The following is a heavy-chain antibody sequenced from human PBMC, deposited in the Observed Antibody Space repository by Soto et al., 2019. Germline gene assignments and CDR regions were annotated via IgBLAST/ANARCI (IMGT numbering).Heavy chain of an antibody. CDR2: ISGRGTNT. Sequence: GGSLRLSGAASGSISTTTPLSWVRQAPGKGLEWVSTISGRGTNTYYADSVKGRFIISRDNLKNTVNLQMNSLGVEDTAIYYCATSFRYFDNWGQGTRVTVSS. V-gene: IGHV3-23*01. CDR1: GSISTTTP. CDR3: ATSFRYFDN. J-gene: IGHJ4*02. D-gene: IGHD3-16*01.